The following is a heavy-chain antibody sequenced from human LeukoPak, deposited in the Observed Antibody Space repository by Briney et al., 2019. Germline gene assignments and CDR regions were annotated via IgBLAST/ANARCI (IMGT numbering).Heavy chain of an antibody. D-gene: IGHD3-22*01. V-gene: IGHV3-30*18. CDR3: AKDGRSSGYYYPY. CDR1: GITFSRYG. J-gene: IGHJ4*02. Sequence: GGSLRLSCAASGITFSRYGMHWVRQAPGKGLEWVAVISYDGSNKYYADSVKGRFTISRGNSKNTLYLQMNSLRAEDTAVYYCAKDGRSSGYYYPYWGQGTLVTVSS. CDR2: ISYDGSNK.